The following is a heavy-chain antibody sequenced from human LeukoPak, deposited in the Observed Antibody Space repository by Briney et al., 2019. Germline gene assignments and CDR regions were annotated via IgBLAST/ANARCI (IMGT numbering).Heavy chain of an antibody. CDR2: LYHNGST. CDR1: GYSISIGYY. D-gene: IGHD3-10*01. Sequence: PSETLSLTCTVSGYSISIGYYWGWIRQPPGKGLEWIGNLYHNGSTYYSPSLKSRVTISLDTSKNQFSLRLISVTATDTAVYYCARGGYYGSGTYLSTWGQGTLVTVSS. CDR3: ARGGYYGSGTYLST. V-gene: IGHV4-38-2*02. J-gene: IGHJ5*02.